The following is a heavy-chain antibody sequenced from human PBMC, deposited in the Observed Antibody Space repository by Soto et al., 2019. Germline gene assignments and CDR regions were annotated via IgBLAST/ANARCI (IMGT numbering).Heavy chain of an antibody. CDR2: ISGSGGST. Sequence: LRLSCAASGFTFSSYAMSWVRQAPGKGLEWVSAISGSGGSTYYADSVKGRFTISRDNSKNTLYLQMNSLRAEDTAVYYCAKDNTARHEIIDYWGQGTLVTVSS. CDR1: GFTFSSYA. D-gene: IGHD5-18*01. J-gene: IGHJ4*02. CDR3: AKDNTARHEIIDY. V-gene: IGHV3-23*01.